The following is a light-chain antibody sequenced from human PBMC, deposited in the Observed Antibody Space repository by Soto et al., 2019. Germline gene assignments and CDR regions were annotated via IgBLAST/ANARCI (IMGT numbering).Light chain of an antibody. CDR1: TSDVAIYNF. CDR3: CSYAGSSTWL. Sequence: QSALTQPASVSGSPGQSITISCTGATSDVAIYNFVSWYQQHPGKAPKLLIYEGNKWPSGVSDRFSGSKSGNTASLTISGLQAEDEANYYCCSYAGSSTWLFGGGTKLTVL. J-gene: IGLJ3*02. V-gene: IGLV2-23*01. CDR2: EGN.